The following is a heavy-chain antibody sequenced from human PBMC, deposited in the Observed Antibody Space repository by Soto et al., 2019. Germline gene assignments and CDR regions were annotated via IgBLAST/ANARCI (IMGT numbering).Heavy chain of an antibody. J-gene: IGHJ6*02. D-gene: IGHD3-22*01. V-gene: IGHV1-69*01. CDR1: GGTFSSYA. CDR3: ASYYYDSSGYYYVHFYYYHYYGMAV. CDR2: IIPIFGTA. Sequence: QVQLVQSGAEVKKPGSSVKVSCKASGGTFSSYAISWVRQAPGQGLEWMGGIIPIFGTANYEQKFQGRVTITADESTSTAYMELSSRRSEDTAVYYCASYYYDSSGYYYVHFYYYHYYGMAVWGQGTTVTVSS.